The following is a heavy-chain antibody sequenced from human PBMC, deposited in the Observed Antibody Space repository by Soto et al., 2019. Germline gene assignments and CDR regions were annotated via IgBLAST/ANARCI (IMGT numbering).Heavy chain of an antibody. J-gene: IGHJ4*02. CDR1: GYTFNDYY. CDR2: INPNTGGT. D-gene: IGHD4-17*01. Sequence: ASVKVSCKASGYTFNDYYLHWVRQAPGQGLEWMGWINPNTGGTHSAQKFQGRVTMTWDTSISTAYMELNRLRSDDTAMYYCATEHPTDTGGYWGQGTLVTVSS. V-gene: IGHV1-2*02. CDR3: ATEHPTDTGGY.